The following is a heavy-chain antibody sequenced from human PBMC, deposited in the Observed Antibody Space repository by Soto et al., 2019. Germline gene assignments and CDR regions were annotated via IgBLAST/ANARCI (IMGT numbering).Heavy chain of an antibody. CDR3: ARLAYCGGDCYPHWFDP. V-gene: IGHV5-51*01. CDR1: GYSFTSYW. D-gene: IGHD2-21*02. Sequence: LKISCKGSGYSFTSYWIGWVRQMPGKGLEWMGIIYPGDSDTRYSPSFQGQVTISADKSISTAYLQWSSLKASDTAMYYCARLAYCGGDCYPHWFDPWGQGTLVTVSS. CDR2: IYPGDSDT. J-gene: IGHJ5*02.